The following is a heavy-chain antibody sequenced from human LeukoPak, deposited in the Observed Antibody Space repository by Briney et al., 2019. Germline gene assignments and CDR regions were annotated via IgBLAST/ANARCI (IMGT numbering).Heavy chain of an antibody. CDR3: AREMDVPYYYGSGSYYNLYAFDI. J-gene: IGHJ3*02. D-gene: IGHD3-10*01. Sequence: ASVKVSCKASGYTFTSYAMHWVRQAPGQRLEWMGWINAGNGNTKYSQKFQGRVTITRDTSASTAYMELSSLRSEDTAVYYCAREMDVPYYYGSGSYYNLYAFDIWGQGTMVTVSS. CDR2: INAGNGNT. CDR1: GYTFTSYA. V-gene: IGHV1-3*01.